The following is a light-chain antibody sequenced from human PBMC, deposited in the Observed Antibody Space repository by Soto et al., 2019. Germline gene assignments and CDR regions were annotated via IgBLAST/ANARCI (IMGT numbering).Light chain of an antibody. J-gene: IGKJ5*01. V-gene: IGKV3D-11*02. CDR2: DAS. CDR3: QQRRSWQVT. Sequence: EIVMTQSPATLSVSPGERATFSCRASQSINTYLAWYQQKPGQAPRLLIYDASKRATGIPARFSGSGSGTNFTLTISSLEPEDFAVYYCQQRRSWQVTFGQGTRLEIK. CDR1: QSINTY.